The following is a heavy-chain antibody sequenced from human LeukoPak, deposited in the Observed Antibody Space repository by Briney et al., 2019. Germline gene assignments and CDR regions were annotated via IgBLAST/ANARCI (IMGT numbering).Heavy chain of an antibody. CDR2: IKSKTDGGTT. CDR3: TTVYCSSTSCYAGFFDY. Sequence: PGGSLRLSCAASGFTFSNAWMSWVRQAPGKGLEWVGRIKSKTDGGTTDYAAPVKGRFTISRDDSKNTLYLQMNSLETEDTAVYYCTTVYCSSTSCYAGFFDYWGQGTLVTVSS. J-gene: IGHJ4*02. V-gene: IGHV3-15*01. CDR1: GFTFSNAW. D-gene: IGHD2-2*01.